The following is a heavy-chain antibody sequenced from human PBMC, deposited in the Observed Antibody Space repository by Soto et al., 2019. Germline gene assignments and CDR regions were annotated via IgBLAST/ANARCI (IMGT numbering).Heavy chain of an antibody. D-gene: IGHD2-2*01. Sequence: GGSLRLSCAASGFTFSRYAMSWVRQAPGKGLEWVSAITGSGHSTYYADSVKGRFTISRDNSKSTLYLQMNSLRADDTALYYCAKDGSTTWNFYFDSWGQGILVTVSS. J-gene: IGHJ4*02. CDR1: GFTFSRYA. CDR3: AKDGSTTWNFYFDS. CDR2: ITGSGHST. V-gene: IGHV3-23*01.